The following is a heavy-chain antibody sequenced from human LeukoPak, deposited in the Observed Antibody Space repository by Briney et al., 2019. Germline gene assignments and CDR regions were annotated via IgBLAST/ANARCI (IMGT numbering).Heavy chain of an antibody. CDR1: GGSFSAYY. V-gene: IGHV4-34*01. CDR3: ARGPTISETGYFDY. D-gene: IGHD1-1*01. CDR2: INHRGDT. Sequence: SETLSLTCAVYGGSFSAYYWSWIRQSPGKGLEWIAEINHRGDTNYNPSVKSRVSISVDTSKNQFSLKVTSLTAADTAVYYCARGPTISETGYFDYWGQGTLVTASS. J-gene: IGHJ4*03.